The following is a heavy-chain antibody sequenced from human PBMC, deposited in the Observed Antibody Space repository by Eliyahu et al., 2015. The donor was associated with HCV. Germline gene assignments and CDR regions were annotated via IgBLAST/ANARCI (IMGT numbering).Heavy chain of an antibody. D-gene: IGHD3-22*01. CDR3: TTRAYYYDSSGYYGWAFDI. CDR2: IKSKTDGGTT. J-gene: IGHJ3*02. V-gene: IGHV3-15*01. Sequence: EVQLVESGGGLVKPGGSLRLSCAASGFTFSNAWXSWVRQAPGKGLEWVGRIKSKTDGGTTDYAAPVKGRFTISRDDSKNTLYLQMNSLKTEDTAVYYCTTRAYYYDSSGYYGWAFDIWGQGTMVTVSS. CDR1: GFTFSNAW.